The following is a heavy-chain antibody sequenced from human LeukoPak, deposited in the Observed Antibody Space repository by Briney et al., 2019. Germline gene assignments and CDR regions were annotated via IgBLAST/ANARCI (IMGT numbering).Heavy chain of an antibody. D-gene: IGHD3-16*01. J-gene: IGHJ5*02. Sequence: TGGSLRLSCAASGFTFSDYYMSWIRQAPGKGLEWVSYISGSSSYTNYADSVKGRFTISRDNAKNSLYLQMNSLRAEDTAVYYCARLISRNWFDPWGQGTLVTVSS. CDR3: ARLISRNWFDP. V-gene: IGHV3-11*06. CDR2: ISGSSSYT. CDR1: GFTFSDYY.